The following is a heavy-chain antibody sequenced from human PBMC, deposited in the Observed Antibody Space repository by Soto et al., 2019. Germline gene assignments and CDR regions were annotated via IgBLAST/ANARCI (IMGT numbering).Heavy chain of an antibody. CDR3: AGHFSSSWFQYF. Sequence: QVQLQESGPGLVKSSQTLSLTCSVSGGSVSSGGYYWSWIRQFPGKGPEWIGIIYYSGSTYYTPSLRGRVTMSLDTSKNQFSLNLTSVTAADTAVYYCAGHFSSSWFQYFWGQGTLVTVSS. D-gene: IGHD6-6*01. J-gene: IGHJ4*02. V-gene: IGHV4-31*03. CDR2: IYYSGST. CDR1: GGSVSSGGYY.